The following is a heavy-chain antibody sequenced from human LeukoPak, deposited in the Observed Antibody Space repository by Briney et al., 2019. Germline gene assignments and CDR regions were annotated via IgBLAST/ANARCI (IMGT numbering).Heavy chain of an antibody. CDR3: AGLSSITMGRGVRDYYYGMDV. D-gene: IGHD3-10*01. CDR2: INHSGST. CDR1: GGPFSGYY. V-gene: IGHV4-34*01. J-gene: IGHJ6*02. Sequence: PSETLSLTCAVYGGPFSGYYWSWIRQPPGKGLEWIGEINHSGSTNYNPSLKSRVTISVDTSKNQFSLKLSSVTAADTAVYYCAGLSSITMGRGVRDYYYGMDVWGQGTTVTVSS.